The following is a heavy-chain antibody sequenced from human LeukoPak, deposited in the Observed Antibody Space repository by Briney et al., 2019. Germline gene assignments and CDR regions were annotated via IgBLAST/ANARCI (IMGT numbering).Heavy chain of an antibody. Sequence: GGSLRLSCAASGFTFSSYWMHWVRQAPGKGLVWVSRINTDGSSTSYADSVKGRFTISRDNAKNTLYLQMNSLRAEDTAPYYCARGLARVIPAAGFIMDVWAKGTTVTVSS. CDR1: GFTFSSYW. CDR2: INTDGSST. J-gene: IGHJ6*03. D-gene: IGHD2-2*01. CDR3: ARGLARVIPAAGFIMDV. V-gene: IGHV3-74*01.